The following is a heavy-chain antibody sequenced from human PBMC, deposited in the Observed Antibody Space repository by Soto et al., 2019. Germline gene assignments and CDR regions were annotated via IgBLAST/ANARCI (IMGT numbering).Heavy chain of an antibody. D-gene: IGHD3-16*01. CDR2: ISWNSGSI. CDR1: GFTFDDYA. CDR3: ARAVAPYLGTWFDP. V-gene: IGHV3-9*03. Sequence: PGGSLRLSCAASGFTFDDYAMHWVRQAPGKGLEWVSGISWNSGSIGYADSVKGRVTMSVDKSKNQFSLKLSSVTAADMAVYYCARAVAPYLGTWFDPWGQGTLVTVSS. J-gene: IGHJ5*02.